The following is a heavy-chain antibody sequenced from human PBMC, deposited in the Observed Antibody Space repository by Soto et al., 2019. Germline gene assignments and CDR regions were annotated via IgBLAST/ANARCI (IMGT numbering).Heavy chain of an antibody. CDR3: ASHTVTNYYYYGMDV. CDR1: GYSFTSYW. V-gene: IGHV5-51*01. D-gene: IGHD4-17*01. J-gene: IGHJ6*02. Sequence: GALKISCKGSGYSFTSYWIGWVRQIPGKGLEWMGIIYPGDSDTRYSPSFQGQVTISADKSISTAYLQWSSLKASDTAMYYCASHTVTNYYYYGMDVWGQGTTVTVSS. CDR2: IYPGDSDT.